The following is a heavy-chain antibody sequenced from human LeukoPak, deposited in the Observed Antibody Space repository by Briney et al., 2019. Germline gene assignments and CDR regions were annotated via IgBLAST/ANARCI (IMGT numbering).Heavy chain of an antibody. V-gene: IGHV3-9*01. D-gene: IGHD3-22*01. CDR1: GFTFDDYT. CDR3: AKGLKYYYDSSGYQNWFDP. Sequence: GTSLRLSCAASGFTFDDYTMHWVRQAPGKGLEWVSGISWNSGSIGYADSVKGRFTISRDNAKNSLYLQMNSLRAEDTALYYCAKGLKYYYDSSGYQNWFDPWGQGTLVTVSS. CDR2: ISWNSGSI. J-gene: IGHJ5*02.